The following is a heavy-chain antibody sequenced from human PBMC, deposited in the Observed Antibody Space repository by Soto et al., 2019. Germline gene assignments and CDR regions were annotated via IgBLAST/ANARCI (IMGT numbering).Heavy chain of an antibody. J-gene: IGHJ4*02. CDR3: ARHSTQVLTAAIYFDY. D-gene: IGHD2-2*01. V-gene: IGHV4-59*08. Sequence: PSETLSLTCTVSGGSIRSYYWSWIRQPPGKGLEWIGYIYYSGSTNYNPSLKSRVTISVDTSKNQFSLKLSSVTAADTAVYYCARHSTQVLTAAIYFDYWGQGTLVTVSS. CDR1: GGSIRSYY. CDR2: IYYSGST.